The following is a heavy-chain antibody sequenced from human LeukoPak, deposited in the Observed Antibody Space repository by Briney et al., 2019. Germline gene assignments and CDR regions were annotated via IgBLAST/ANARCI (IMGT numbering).Heavy chain of an antibody. Sequence: PGGSLRLSCAASGFTFSSYGMSWVRQAPGKGLEWVGRIKSKTDGGTTDYAAPVKGRFTISRDDSKNTLYLQMNSLKTEDTAVYYCTTSSSSDFDYWGQGTLVTVSS. D-gene: IGHD6-6*01. CDR1: GFTFSSYG. J-gene: IGHJ4*02. CDR3: TTSSSSDFDY. V-gene: IGHV3-15*01. CDR2: IKSKTDGGTT.